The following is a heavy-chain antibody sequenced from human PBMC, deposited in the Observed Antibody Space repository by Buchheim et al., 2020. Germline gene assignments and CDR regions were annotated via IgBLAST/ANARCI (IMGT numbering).Heavy chain of an antibody. CDR1: GFTFSSYG. D-gene: IGHD2-15*01. CDR3: AKDPRSSKGYCSGGSCYYFDY. Sequence: VQLLESGGGLVQPGGSLRLSCAASGFTFSSYGMHWVRQAPGKRLEWVAVISYDGSNKYYADSVKGRFTISRDNSKNTLYLQMNSLRAEDTAVYYCAKDPRSSKGYCSGGSCYYFDYWGQGTL. J-gene: IGHJ4*02. V-gene: IGHV3-30*18. CDR2: ISYDGSNK.